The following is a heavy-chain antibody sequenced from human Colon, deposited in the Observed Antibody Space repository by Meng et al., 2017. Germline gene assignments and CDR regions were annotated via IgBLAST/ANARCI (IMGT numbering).Heavy chain of an antibody. CDR3: ARDADWVIFDH. J-gene: IGHJ4*02. CDR2: INTDASIT. D-gene: IGHD3-9*01. CDR1: GFTFSSYN. V-gene: IGHV3-74*03. Sequence: GGSLRLSCAASGFTFSSYNMHWVRQTPGEGLGWVSRINTDASITTYADSVKGRFTISRDDAKNTVYLQMNSLRAEDTAVYYCARDADWVIFDHWGQGALVTVSS.